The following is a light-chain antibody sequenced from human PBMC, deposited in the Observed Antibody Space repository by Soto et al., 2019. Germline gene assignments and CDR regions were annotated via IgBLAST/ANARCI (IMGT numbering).Light chain of an antibody. Sequence: EIVMTQSPATLSVSPGERATLSCRASQSVSSDLAWYQQKPGQAPRLLVYGASTRATGMPARFSGSASGTEFTLTISSLQSEDFAVYYCQQYNNWPRTFGQGTKVEIK. J-gene: IGKJ1*01. CDR1: QSVSSD. CDR3: QQYNNWPRT. CDR2: GAS. V-gene: IGKV3-15*01.